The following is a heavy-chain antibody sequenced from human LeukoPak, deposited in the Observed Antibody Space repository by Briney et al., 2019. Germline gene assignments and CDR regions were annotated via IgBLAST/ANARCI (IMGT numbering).Heavy chain of an antibody. CDR3: ARYSPIEGPSDALDI. J-gene: IGHJ3*02. V-gene: IGHV4-59*01. D-gene: IGHD1-26*01. Sequence: SETLSLTCTVSGGSISSYYWSWIRQPPGKGLEWIGYIYYRGSANYNPSLKSRLTISVDMSKNQFSLKLSSVTVADTAVYYCARYSPIEGPSDALDIWGQGTVVTVSS. CDR2: IYYRGSA. CDR1: GGSISSYY.